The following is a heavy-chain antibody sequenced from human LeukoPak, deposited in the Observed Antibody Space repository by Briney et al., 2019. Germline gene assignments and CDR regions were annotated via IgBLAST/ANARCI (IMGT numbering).Heavy chain of an antibody. CDR3: ARQGLSSSSDY. V-gene: IGHV5-51*01. Sequence: GESLQISAQGSGSTFTTYWIGSVRRMPGKGLEWMGIIYPGASDTRYSPSFQGQVTISADKSISTAYLQWSSLKASDTAMYYCARQGLSSSSDYWGQGTLVTVSA. CDR1: GSTFTTYW. CDR2: IYPGASDT. D-gene: IGHD6-6*01. J-gene: IGHJ4*02.